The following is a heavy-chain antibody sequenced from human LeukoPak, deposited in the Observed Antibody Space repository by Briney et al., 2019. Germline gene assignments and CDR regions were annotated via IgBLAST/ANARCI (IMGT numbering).Heavy chain of an antibody. D-gene: IGHD6-19*01. CDR3: ARGAGSGRNHFDY. CDR1: GFTFSSNS. CDR2: ISSRSSTI. J-gene: IGHJ4*02. V-gene: IGHV3-48*01. Sequence: GGSLRLSCAASGFTFSSNSMNWIRQAPGKGLEWVSYISSRSSTIYYADSVKGRFTISRDNATNSLYLQMNSLRAEDTAVYYCARGAGSGRNHFDYWGQGTLVTVSS.